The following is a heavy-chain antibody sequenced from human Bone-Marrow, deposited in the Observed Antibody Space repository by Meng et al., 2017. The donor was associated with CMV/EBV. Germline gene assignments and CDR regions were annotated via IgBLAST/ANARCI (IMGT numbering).Heavy chain of an antibody. V-gene: IGHV3-21*01. D-gene: IGHD3-3*01. CDR1: GFTFSSYA. CDR2: ISSSSNHI. Sequence: GESLKISCAASGFTFSSYAMNWVRQAPGKGLEWVSSISSSSNHIYYADSMKGRFTISRDNAKNSLYLQMNSLRAEDTAVYYCANWRAEAWGQGTMVTVSS. CDR3: ANWRAEA. J-gene: IGHJ3*01.